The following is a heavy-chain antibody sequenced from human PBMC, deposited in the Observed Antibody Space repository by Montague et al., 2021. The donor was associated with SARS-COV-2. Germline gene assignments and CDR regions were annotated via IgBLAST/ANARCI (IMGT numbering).Heavy chain of an antibody. D-gene: IGHD3-22*01. V-gene: IGHV4-34*01. CDR1: SGSFSDYY. Sequence: SETLSFTCAVYSGSFSDYYWTWIRQPPGKGLEWIGEINHSGSINYNPSLESRVSISVDTSKNQFSLKLTSVTAADTAVYYCARGAPTITMIVVVFTGAGWYFDLWGRGTLVTVSS. J-gene: IGHJ2*01. CDR2: INHSGSI. CDR3: ARGAPTITMIVVVFTGAGWYFDL.